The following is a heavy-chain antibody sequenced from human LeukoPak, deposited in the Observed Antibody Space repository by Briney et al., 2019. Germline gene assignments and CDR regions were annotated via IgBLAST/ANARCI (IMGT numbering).Heavy chain of an antibody. CDR2: ISSSSSYI. J-gene: IGHJ4*02. Sequence: GRSLRLSCAASGFTFSSYSMNWVRQAPGKGLEWVSSISSSSSYIYYADSVKGRFTISRDNAKNSLYLQMNSLRAEDTAVYYCARDRRLYYFDYWGQGTLVTVSS. CDR1: GFTFSSYS. CDR3: ARDRRLYYFDY. V-gene: IGHV3-21*01.